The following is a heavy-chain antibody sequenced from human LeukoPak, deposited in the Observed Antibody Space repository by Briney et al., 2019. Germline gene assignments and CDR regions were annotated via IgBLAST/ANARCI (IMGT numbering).Heavy chain of an antibody. CDR2: ISSSSSYI. Sequence: PGGSLRLSCAASGFTFSSYSMNWARQAPGKGLEWVSSISSSSSYIYYADSVKGRFTISRDNSQNTVDLQMNSLRPEDTAVYYCARGVAWVHEFDYWGQGTLVTVSS. CDR1: GFTFSSYS. CDR3: ARGVAWVHEFDY. V-gene: IGHV3-21*01. D-gene: IGHD2-15*01. J-gene: IGHJ4*02.